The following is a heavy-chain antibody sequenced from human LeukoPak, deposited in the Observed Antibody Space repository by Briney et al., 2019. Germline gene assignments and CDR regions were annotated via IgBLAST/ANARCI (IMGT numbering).Heavy chain of an antibody. V-gene: IGHV3-21*01. CDR2: ISSSSYI. D-gene: IGHD6-19*01. Sequence: GGSLRLSCAASGFTFSSYSMNWVRQAPGKGLEWVSSISSSSYIYYADSVKGRFTISRDNAKNSLYLQMNSLRAEDTAVYYCASRSIAVAGTSYPNGEYYFDYWGQGTLVTVSS. J-gene: IGHJ4*02. CDR3: ASRSIAVAGTSYPNGEYYFDY. CDR1: GFTFSSYS.